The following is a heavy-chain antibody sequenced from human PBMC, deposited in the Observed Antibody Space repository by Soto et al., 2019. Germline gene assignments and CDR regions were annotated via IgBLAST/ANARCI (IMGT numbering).Heavy chain of an antibody. V-gene: IGHV3-23*01. D-gene: IGHD7-27*01. CDR1: GFTFTSFA. Sequence: EEHLLESGGGLVQPGGSLRLSCVVSGFTFTSFAMSWVRQAPGKGLEWVSTINDRGDTTYYADSVKGRFTISRDNSKNTLYLQMNSLRAEDTAVYSCCLGWYFDLWGRGTLVTVSS. CDR3: CLGWYFDL. J-gene: IGHJ2*01. CDR2: INDRGDTT.